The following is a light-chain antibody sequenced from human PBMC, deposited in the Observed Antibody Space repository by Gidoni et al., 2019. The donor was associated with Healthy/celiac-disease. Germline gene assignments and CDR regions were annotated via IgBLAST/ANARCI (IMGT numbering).Light chain of an antibody. CDR1: SGHSSSI. V-gene: IGLV4-60*03. J-gene: IGLJ3*02. Sequence: QPVLTQSSSASASLGSSVKLTCTLSSGHSSSIIAWHQQQPGKAPRYLMKLEGSGSYNKVSGVPDRFSGSSSGADRYLTISNLQSEDEADYYCETWGSNPRVFGGGTKLTVL. CDR2: LEGSGSY. CDR3: ETWGSNPRV.